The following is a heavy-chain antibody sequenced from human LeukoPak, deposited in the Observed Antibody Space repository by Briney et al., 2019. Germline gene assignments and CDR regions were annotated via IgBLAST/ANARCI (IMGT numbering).Heavy chain of an antibody. Sequence: SETLSLTCTVSGGSIGSSSYYWGWIRQPPGKGLEWIGSIYYSGSTYYNPSLKSRVTISVDTSKNQFSLKLSSVTAADTAVYYCASSEWGGVVPAAIFDALGYMDVWGKGTTVTVSS. J-gene: IGHJ6*03. D-gene: IGHD2-2*02. CDR3: ASSEWGGVVPAAIFDALGYMDV. CDR2: IYYSGST. V-gene: IGHV4-39*01. CDR1: GGSIGSSSYY.